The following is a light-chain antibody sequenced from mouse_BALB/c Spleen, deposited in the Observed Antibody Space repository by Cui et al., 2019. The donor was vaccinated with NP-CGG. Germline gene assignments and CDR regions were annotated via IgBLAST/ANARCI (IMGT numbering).Light chain of an antibody. J-gene: IGLJ1*01. CDR2: GSN. CDR3: ALWYSNHWV. CDR1: TGAVTTSNY. V-gene: IGLV1*01. Sequence: QAVLSQEPALTTSPGETVTLTCRSNTGAVTTSNYANWVQEKPDHFFTGLIGGSNNRAPGVPARFSGSLIGDKAALTITGAQTEDEAIYFCALWYSNHWVFGGGTKLTVL.